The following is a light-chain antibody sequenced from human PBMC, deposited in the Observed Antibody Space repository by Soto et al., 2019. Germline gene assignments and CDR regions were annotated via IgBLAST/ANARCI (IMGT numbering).Light chain of an antibody. V-gene: IGLV2-14*01. CDR2: EVS. J-gene: IGLJ1*01. Sequence: QSALTQPASVSGSPGQSITISCTGTSSDVGGYNYVSWYQQHPGKAPKLMIYEVSNRPSGVSNRFSGSKSGNTASLTISGLQAEDEADYYCSSYADNYSYVFGTGTKVTVL. CDR3: SSYADNYSYV. CDR1: SSDVGGYNY.